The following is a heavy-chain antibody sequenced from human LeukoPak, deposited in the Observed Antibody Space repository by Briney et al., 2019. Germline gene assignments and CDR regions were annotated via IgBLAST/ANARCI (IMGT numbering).Heavy chain of an antibody. D-gene: IGHD2-15*01. V-gene: IGHV4-61*02. CDR1: GGSISSSSYF. CDR2: IYTSGST. J-gene: IGHJ3*02. CDR3: ASDRIEVDAFDI. Sequence: SETLSLTCTVSGGSISSSSYFWSWIRQPAGKGLEWIGRIYTSGSTNYNPSLKSRVTISVDTSKNQFSLKLSSVTAADTAVYYCASDRIEVDAFDIWGQGTMVTVSS.